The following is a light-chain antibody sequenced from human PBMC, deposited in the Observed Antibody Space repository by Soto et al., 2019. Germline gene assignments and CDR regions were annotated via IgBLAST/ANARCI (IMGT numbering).Light chain of an antibody. J-gene: IGKJ1*01. CDR3: QQYIASPRT. Sequence: EIVLTQSPGTLALSLGDGATLSCRASQTVNRNYLAWYLQKPGQPPRLLVYGVSNRAPRVPDRFSGGGSGTDFTLTIARLEPDDFGTYYCQQYIASPRTFGQGTRV. V-gene: IGKV3-20*01. CDR1: QTVNRNY. CDR2: GVS.